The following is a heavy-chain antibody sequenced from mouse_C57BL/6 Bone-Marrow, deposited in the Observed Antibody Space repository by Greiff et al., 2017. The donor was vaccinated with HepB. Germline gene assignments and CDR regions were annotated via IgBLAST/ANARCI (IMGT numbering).Heavy chain of an antibody. CDR3: APTVEGDYFDY. CDR1: GYAFSSYW. Sequence: QVQLQQSGAELVKPGASVKISCKASGYAFSSYWMNWVKQRPGKGLEWIGQIYPGDGDTNYNGKFKGKATLTADKSSSTAYMQLSSLTSEDSAVYFCAPTVEGDYFDYWGQGTTLTVSS. D-gene: IGHD1-1*01. CDR2: IYPGDGDT. J-gene: IGHJ2*01. V-gene: IGHV1-80*01.